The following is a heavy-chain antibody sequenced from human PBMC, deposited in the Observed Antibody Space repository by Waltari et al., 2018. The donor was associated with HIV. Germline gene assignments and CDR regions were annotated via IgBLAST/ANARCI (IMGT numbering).Heavy chain of an antibody. V-gene: IGHV7-4-1*02. CDR1: GYTFTTYA. CDR2: INTKTGNP. J-gene: IGHJ4*02. CDR3: ARGASSSWHNDY. Sequence: QVQLVQSGSELKKPGASVKVSCKVSGYTFTTYAVNWVGQAHGQGLAWMVWINTKTGNPTYAQGFTGRLVFALDTSVNTAYLQISSLKAEDTAMYYCARGASSSWHNDYWGQGTLVTVSS. D-gene: IGHD6-13*01.